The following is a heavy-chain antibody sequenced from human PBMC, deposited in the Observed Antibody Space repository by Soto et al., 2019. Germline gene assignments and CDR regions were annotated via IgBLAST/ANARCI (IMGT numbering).Heavy chain of an antibody. V-gene: IGHV4-59*01. Sequence: SETLSLTCTVSGGSISSYYWSWIRQPPGKGLEWIGYIYYSGSTNYNPSLKSRVTISVDTSKNQFSLKLSSVTAADTAVYYCASLSDYFYFDYWGQGTLVTVSS. CDR1: GGSISSYY. CDR3: ASLSDYFYFDY. CDR2: IYYSGST. D-gene: IGHD4-17*01. J-gene: IGHJ4*02.